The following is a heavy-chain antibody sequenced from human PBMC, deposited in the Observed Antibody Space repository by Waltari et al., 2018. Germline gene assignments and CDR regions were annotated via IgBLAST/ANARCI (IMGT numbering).Heavy chain of an antibody. D-gene: IGHD7-27*01. CDR2: ISSSSSYI. Sequence: EVQLVESGGGLVKPGGSLRLYCGASGFTFSSDSMNWVRQAPGKGLEWFSSISSSSSYIYYADSVKGRFTISRDNAKNSLYLQMNSLRAEDTAVYYCARENWVNAFDIWGQGTMVTVSS. CDR3: ARENWVNAFDI. J-gene: IGHJ3*02. CDR1: GFTFSSDS. V-gene: IGHV3-21*01.